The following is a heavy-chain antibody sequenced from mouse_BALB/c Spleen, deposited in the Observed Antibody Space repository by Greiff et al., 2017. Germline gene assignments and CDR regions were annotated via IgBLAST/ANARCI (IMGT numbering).Heavy chain of an antibody. CDR1: GYTFTSYW. CDR3: TRGSPYDYDVYYAMDY. J-gene: IGHJ4*01. CDR2: IYPGNSDT. Sequence: EVQLQQSGTVLARPGASVKMSCKASGYTFTSYWMHWVKQRPGQGLEWIGAIYPGNSDTSYNQKFTGKAKLTAVTSTSTAYMELSSLTNEDSAVYYCTRGSPYDYDVYYAMDYWGQGTSVTVSS. V-gene: IGHV1-5*01. D-gene: IGHD2-4*01.